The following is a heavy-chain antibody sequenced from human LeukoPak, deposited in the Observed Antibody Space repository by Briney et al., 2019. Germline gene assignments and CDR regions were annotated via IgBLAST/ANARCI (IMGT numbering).Heavy chain of an antibody. CDR1: GYTFTGYY. V-gene: IGHV1-2*02. CDR2: VNPNSGGT. Sequence: ASVKVSCKASGYTFTGYYILWVRQAPGQGLEWMGWVNPNSGGTYYAQKFQGRVTMARDTSINTAYIELSRLRSDDTAVYYCARDPNYYYDSSGPIAEGGYWGQGTLVTVSS. D-gene: IGHD3-22*01. CDR3: ARDPNYYYDSSGPIAEGGY. J-gene: IGHJ4*02.